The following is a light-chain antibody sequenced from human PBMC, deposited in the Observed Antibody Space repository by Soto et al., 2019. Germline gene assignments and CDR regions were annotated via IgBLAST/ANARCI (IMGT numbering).Light chain of an antibody. CDR3: QQSYGNPYT. CDR1: QTVTRY. Sequence: DIQMTQSPSSLSASVGDRVSIACRASQTVTRYLNWYRQKPGKAPELLIYFASTLRAGVPSRFSASGFGTDFTLTISSLQPEDFATYFCQQSYGNPYTFGQGT. CDR2: FAS. J-gene: IGKJ2*01. V-gene: IGKV1-39*01.